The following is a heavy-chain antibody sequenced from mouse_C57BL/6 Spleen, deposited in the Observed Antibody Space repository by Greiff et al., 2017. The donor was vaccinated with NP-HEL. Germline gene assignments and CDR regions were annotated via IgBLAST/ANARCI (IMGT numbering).Heavy chain of an antibody. CDR3: ARRITGSLDY. J-gene: IGHJ2*01. CDR2: INPGSGGT. D-gene: IGHD1-1*01. CDR1: GYAFTNYL. V-gene: IGHV1-54*01. Sequence: VKLMESGAELVRPGTSVKVSCKASGYAFTNYLIEWVKQRPGQGLEWIGVINPGSGGTNYNEKFKGKATLTADKSSSTAYMQLSSLTSEDSAVYFCARRITGSLDYWGQGTTLTVSS.